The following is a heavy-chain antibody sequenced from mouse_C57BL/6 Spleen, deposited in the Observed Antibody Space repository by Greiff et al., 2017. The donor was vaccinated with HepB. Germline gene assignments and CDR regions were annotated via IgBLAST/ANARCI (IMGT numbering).Heavy chain of an antibody. CDR2: IRLKSDNYAT. J-gene: IGHJ3*01. D-gene: IGHD2-4*01. CDR3: TGPYDYDGGDWFAY. CDR1: GFTFSNYW. V-gene: IGHV6-3*01. Sequence: EVKVEESGGGLVQPGGSMKLSCVASGFTFSNYWMNWVRQSPEKGLEWVAQIRLKSDNYATHYAESVKGRFNISRDDSKSSVYLQMNNLRAEDTGIYYCTGPYDYDGGDWFAYWGQGTLVTVSA.